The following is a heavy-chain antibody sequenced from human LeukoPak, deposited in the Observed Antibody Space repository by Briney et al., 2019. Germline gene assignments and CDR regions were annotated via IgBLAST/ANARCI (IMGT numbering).Heavy chain of an antibody. J-gene: IGHJ6*04. CDR2: ISAYNGNT. CDR1: GYTFTSYG. CDR3: ARENAAYYGSGVALGGDV. V-gene: IGHV1-18*04. D-gene: IGHD3-10*01. Sequence: PRASVKVSCKASGYTFTSYGISWVRQAPGQGLEWMGWISAYNGNTNYAQKLQGKVTMTTDTSTRTAYMELRSLRSDDTAVYYCARENAAYYGSGVALGGDVWGKGTTVTVSS.